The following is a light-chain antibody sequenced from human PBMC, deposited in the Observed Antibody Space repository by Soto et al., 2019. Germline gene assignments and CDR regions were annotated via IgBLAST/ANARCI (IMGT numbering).Light chain of an antibody. V-gene: IGLV2-14*01. Sequence: QSVLAQPASVSGSPGQSITISCTGTSNDVGGFNYVSWYQQHPGKAPKLMIYDVRNRPSGVSNRFSGSKSGNTASLIISGLQPEDQADYHCSSSTSISTVVFGGGTKVTVL. CDR1: SNDVGGFNY. CDR2: DVR. CDR3: SSSTSISTVV. J-gene: IGLJ3*02.